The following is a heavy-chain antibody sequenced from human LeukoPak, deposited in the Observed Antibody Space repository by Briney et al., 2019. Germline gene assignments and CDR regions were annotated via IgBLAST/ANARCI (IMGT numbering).Heavy chain of an antibody. Sequence: GGSLRLSCAASGFTFSSYSMNWVRQAPGKGLEWFSSISSSSSYIYYADSVKGRFTISRDNAKNSLYLQMNSLRAEDTAVYYCARDRMYSSSSLDYWGQGTLVTVSS. V-gene: IGHV3-21*01. CDR2: ISSSSSYI. CDR3: ARDRMYSSSSLDY. D-gene: IGHD6-6*01. J-gene: IGHJ4*02. CDR1: GFTFSSYS.